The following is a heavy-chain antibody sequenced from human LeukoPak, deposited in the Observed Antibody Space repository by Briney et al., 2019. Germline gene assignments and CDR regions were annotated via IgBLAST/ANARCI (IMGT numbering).Heavy chain of an antibody. CDR2: IIPIFGTA. Sequence: RASVKVSCKASGYTFTSYDFNWVRQAPGQGLEWMGGIIPIFGTANYAQKFQGRVTITADESTSTAYMELSSLRSEDTAVYYCARDEAGATDYWGQGTLVTVSS. V-gene: IGHV1-69*13. CDR1: GYTFTSYD. J-gene: IGHJ4*02. CDR3: ARDEAGATDY. D-gene: IGHD1-26*01.